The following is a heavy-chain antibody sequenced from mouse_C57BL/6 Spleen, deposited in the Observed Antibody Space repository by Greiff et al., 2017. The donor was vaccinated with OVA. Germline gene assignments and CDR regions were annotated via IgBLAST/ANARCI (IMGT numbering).Heavy chain of an antibody. CDR1: GFSLTSYG. CDR3: ARSWAGTAWYFDV. Sequence: QVQLKESGPGLVQPSQSLSITCTVSGFSLTSYGVHWVRQSPGKGLEWLGVIWSGGSTDYNAAFISRLSISKDNSKSQVFYKMNSLQADDTAIYYCARSWAGTAWYFDVWGTGTTVTVSS. CDR2: IWSGGST. J-gene: IGHJ1*03. D-gene: IGHD4-1*01. V-gene: IGHV2-2*01.